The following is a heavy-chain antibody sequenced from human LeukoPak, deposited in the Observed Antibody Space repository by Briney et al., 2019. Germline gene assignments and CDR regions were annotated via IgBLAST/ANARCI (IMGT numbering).Heavy chain of an antibody. CDR2: ISAYNGNT. CDR3: ARGFYDSSGPLTVNRGDY. J-gene: IGHJ4*02. Sequence: ASVKVSCKASGYTFTSYGISWVRQAPGQGLEWMGRISAYNGNTNYAQKLQGRVTMTTDTSTSTAYMELRSLRSDDTAVYYCARGFYDSSGPLTVNRGDYWGQGTLVTVSS. D-gene: IGHD3-22*01. V-gene: IGHV1-18*01. CDR1: GYTFTSYG.